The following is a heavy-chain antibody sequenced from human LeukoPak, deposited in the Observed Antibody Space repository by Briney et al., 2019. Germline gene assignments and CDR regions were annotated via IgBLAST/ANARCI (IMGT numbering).Heavy chain of an antibody. CDR3: ASYVSGSYPVDY. J-gene: IGHJ4*02. CDR2: IYHSGST. Sequence: SETLSLTCTVSGYSISSGYYWGWIRQPPGKGLEWIGSIYHSGSTYYNPSLKSRVTISVDTSKNQFSLKLSSVTAADTAVYYCASYVSGSYPVDYWGQGTLVTVPS. CDR1: GYSISSGYY. D-gene: IGHD1-26*01. V-gene: IGHV4-38-2*02.